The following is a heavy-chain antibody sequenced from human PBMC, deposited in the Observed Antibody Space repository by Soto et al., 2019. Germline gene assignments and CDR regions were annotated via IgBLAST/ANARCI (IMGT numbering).Heavy chain of an antibody. CDR3: AKWSGYVDA. CDR2: LSHGGAYT. J-gene: IGHJ4*02. CDR1: GFSFSTYS. V-gene: IGHV3-23*01. Sequence: EVQLLESGGGLVQPGGSLRLSCAASGFSFSTYSMAWVRQAPGKGPEWVSGLSHGGAYTFYADSVKGRFTISVDISQNTVYLQMNSLRTEDTAVYYRAKWSGYVDAWGQGTLVTVSS.